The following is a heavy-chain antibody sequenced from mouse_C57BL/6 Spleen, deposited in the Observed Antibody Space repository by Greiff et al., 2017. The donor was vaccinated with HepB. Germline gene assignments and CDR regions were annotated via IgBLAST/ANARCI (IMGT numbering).Heavy chain of an antibody. J-gene: IGHJ4*01. Sequence: VQRVESGAELVKPGASVKMSCKASGYTFTTYPIEWMKQNHGKSLEWIGNFHPYNDDTKYNEKFKGKATLTVEKSSSTVYLELSRLTSDDSAVYYCARTTSHYYGSSYHYAMDYWGQGTSVTVSS. CDR3: ARTTSHYYGSSYHYAMDY. CDR2: FHPYNDDT. CDR1: GYTFTTYP. D-gene: IGHD1-1*01. V-gene: IGHV1-47*01.